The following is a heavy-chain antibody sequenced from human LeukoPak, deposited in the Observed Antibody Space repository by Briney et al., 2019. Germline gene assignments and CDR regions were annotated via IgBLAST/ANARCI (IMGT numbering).Heavy chain of an antibody. D-gene: IGHD3-10*01. CDR3: ARDFTMVRGVILNWFDP. CDR2: ISSSSSYI. J-gene: IGHJ5*02. V-gene: IGHV3-21*01. Sequence: PGGSLRPSCAASGFTFSSYSMNWVRQAPGKGLGWVSSISSSSSYIYYADSVKGRFTISRDNAKNSLYLQMNSLRAEDTAVYYCARDFTMVRGVILNWFDPWGQGTLVTVSS. CDR1: GFTFSSYS.